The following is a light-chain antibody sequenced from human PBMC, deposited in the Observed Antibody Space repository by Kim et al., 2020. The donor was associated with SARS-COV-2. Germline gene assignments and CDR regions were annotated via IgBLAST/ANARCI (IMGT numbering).Light chain of an antibody. CDR3: SSYTSSRTWV. CDR2: DVS. V-gene: IGLV2-14*03. CDR1: SSDVGGYNY. J-gene: IGLJ3*02. Sequence: QSITISCTGTSSDVGGYNYVSWYQHHPGKAPKLMVYDVSQRPSGVSNRFSGSKSGNTASLTISGLQAEDEADYHCSSYTSSRTWVFGGGTQLTVL.